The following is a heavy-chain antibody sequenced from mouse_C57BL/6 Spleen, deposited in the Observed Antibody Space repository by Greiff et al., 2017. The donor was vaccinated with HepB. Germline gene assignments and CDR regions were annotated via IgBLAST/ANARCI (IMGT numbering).Heavy chain of an antibody. CDR3: ARDPDGYPYYYAMDY. CDR1: GFTFSSYA. Sequence: EVKLMESGGGLVKPGGSLKLSCAASGFTFSSYAMSWVRQTPEKRLEWVATISDGGSYTYYPDNVKGRFTISRDNAKNNLYLQMSHLKSEDTAMYYCARDPDGYPYYYAMDYWGQGTSVTVSS. D-gene: IGHD2-3*01. V-gene: IGHV5-4*01. CDR2: ISDGGSYT. J-gene: IGHJ4*01.